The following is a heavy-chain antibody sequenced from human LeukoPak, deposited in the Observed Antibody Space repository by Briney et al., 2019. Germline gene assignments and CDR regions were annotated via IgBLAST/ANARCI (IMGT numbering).Heavy chain of an antibody. CDR3: ARESWYQLPNSFPFDI. D-gene: IGHD2-2*01. Sequence: SETLSLTCTVSGGSISSYYWSWIRQPAGKGLEWIGRIYTSGSTNYNPSLKSRVTMSVDTSKNQFSLKLSSVTAADTAVYYCARESWYQLPNSFPFDIWGQGTMVTVSS. V-gene: IGHV4-4*07. CDR2: IYTSGST. J-gene: IGHJ3*02. CDR1: GGSISSYY.